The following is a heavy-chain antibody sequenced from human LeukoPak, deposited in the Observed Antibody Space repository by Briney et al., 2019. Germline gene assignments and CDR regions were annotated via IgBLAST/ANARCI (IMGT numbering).Heavy chain of an antibody. CDR2: IYYSGST. Sequence: SETLSLTCTVSGGSISSYYWSWIRQPPGKGLEWIGYIYYSGSTNYNPSLKSRVTISVDTSKNQFSLKLSSVTAVDTAVYYCARAMYGGNLYYFDYWGQGTLVTVSS. CDR3: ARAMYGGNLYYFDY. CDR1: GGSISSYY. D-gene: IGHD4-23*01. V-gene: IGHV4-59*12. J-gene: IGHJ4*02.